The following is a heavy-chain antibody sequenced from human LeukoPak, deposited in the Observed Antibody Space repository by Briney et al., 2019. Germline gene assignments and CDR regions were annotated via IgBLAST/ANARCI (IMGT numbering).Heavy chain of an antibody. V-gene: IGHV3-23*01. J-gene: IGHJ4*02. Sequence: GGSLRLSCAASGFTYSSYAMSWVRQVPGKGLEWVSAISGSGGSTYYADSVKGRFTISRDNSKNTLYLQMNSLRAEDTAVYYCAKGVDYYDSSGYLGDYWGQGTLVTVSS. CDR2: ISGSGGST. D-gene: IGHD3-22*01. CDR3: AKGVDYYDSSGYLGDY. CDR1: GFTYSSYA.